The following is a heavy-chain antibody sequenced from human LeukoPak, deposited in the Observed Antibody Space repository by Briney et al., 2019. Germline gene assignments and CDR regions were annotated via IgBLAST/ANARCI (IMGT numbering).Heavy chain of an antibody. CDR1: GFTFSDHY. D-gene: IGHD3/OR15-3a*01. Sequence: GGSLRLSCAASGFTFSDHYMDWIRQAPGKGLEWVGRTRNKANSYTTEYAASVKGRFTISRDDSKNSLYLQMNSLKTEDTAVYYCARGGPRAYYFDYWGQGTLVTVSS. CDR3: ARGGPRAYYFDY. J-gene: IGHJ4*02. V-gene: IGHV3-72*01. CDR2: TRNKANSYTT.